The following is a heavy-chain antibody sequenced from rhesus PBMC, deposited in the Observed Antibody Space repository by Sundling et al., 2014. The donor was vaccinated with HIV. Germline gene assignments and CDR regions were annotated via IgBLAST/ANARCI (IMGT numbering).Heavy chain of an antibody. J-gene: IGHJ5-1*01. CDR1: GGSMSSNY. CDR2: IGGSSGTT. Sequence: QVQLQESGPGLVKPSETLSLTCAVSGGSMSSNYWTWIRQPPGKGLEWIGYIGGSSGTTSYNPSLKSRVTISTDTSKNQISLKLNSVTATDTALYYCARGTLGVWGPGVLVTVSS. V-gene: IGHV4-165*01. D-gene: IGHD1-38*01. CDR3: ARGTLGV.